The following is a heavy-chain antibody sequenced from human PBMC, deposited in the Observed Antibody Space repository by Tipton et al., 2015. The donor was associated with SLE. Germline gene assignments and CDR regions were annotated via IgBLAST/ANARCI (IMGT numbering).Heavy chain of an antibody. CDR3: TRGHFNSGTFPYYNYYYYMDV. CDR2: IYHNGAT. V-gene: IGHV4-59*01. J-gene: IGHJ6*03. CDR1: GVSISGYY. D-gene: IGHD3-10*01. Sequence: TLSLTCSVSGVSISGYYCSWIRQPPGKGLEWVGFIYHNGATKYNPSLKNRLSISIGTTKNQFSLKLTSVTAAASAVYYCTRGHFNSGTFPYYNYYYYMDVWGKGTAVTVSS.